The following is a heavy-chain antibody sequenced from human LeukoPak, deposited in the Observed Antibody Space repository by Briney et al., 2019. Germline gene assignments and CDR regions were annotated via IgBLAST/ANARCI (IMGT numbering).Heavy chain of an antibody. CDR1: GFTFSSYN. CDR3: AKYDRGSFDI. V-gene: IGHV4-59*05. Sequence: GSLRLSCAASGFTFSSYNMNWIRQPPGKGLEWIGSIYYSGSTYYNPSLRSRVTISLDTSKNQFSLKLSSVSAADTAVYYCAKYDRGSFDIWGQGTMVTVSS. D-gene: IGHD3-22*01. J-gene: IGHJ3*02. CDR2: IYYSGST.